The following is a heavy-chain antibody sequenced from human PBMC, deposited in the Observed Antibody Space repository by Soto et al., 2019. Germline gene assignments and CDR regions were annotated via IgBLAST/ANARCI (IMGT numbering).Heavy chain of an antibody. CDR3: AREADYYGSGSYYSDYYYYGMDV. V-gene: IGHV4-59*01. D-gene: IGHD3-10*01. CDR1: GGSISSYY. J-gene: IGHJ6*02. CDR2: IYYSGST. Sequence: QVQLQESGPGLVKPSETLSLTCTVSGGSISSYYWSWIRQPPGKGLEWIGYIYYSGSTNYNPSLKSRVSRALDTSKNQFSLKLSPVTAADTAVYYCAREADYYGSGSYYSDYYYYGMDVWGQGTTVTVSS.